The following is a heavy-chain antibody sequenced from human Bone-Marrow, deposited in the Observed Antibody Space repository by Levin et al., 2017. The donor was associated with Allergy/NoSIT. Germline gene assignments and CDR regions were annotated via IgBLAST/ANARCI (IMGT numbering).Heavy chain of an antibody. V-gene: IGHV3-48*01. CDR1: GFSFSNFN. CDR3: ASRVTISGVGYYFNY. D-gene: IGHD3-3*02. J-gene: IGHJ4*02. CDR2: ISSSGNSR. Sequence: GESLKISCAASGFSFSNFNMNWVRQAPGKGLEWISAISSSGNSRYYADSVKGRFTVSRDNVWNSLSLRMNSLRAEDTALYYCASRVTISGVGYYFNYWGQGVPVTVSS.